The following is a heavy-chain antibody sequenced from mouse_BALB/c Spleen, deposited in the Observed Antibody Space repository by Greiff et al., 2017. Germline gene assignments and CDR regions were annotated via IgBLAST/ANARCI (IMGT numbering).Heavy chain of an antibody. D-gene: IGHD2-4*01. CDR3: ASYYDYDWFAY. CDR1: GFNIKDTY. J-gene: IGHJ3*01. CDR2: IDPANGNT. Sequence: QLKESGAELVKPGASVKLSCTASGFNIKDTYMHWVKQRPEQGLEWIGRIDPANGNTKYDPKFQGKATITADTSSNTAYLQLSSLTSEDTAVYYCASYYDYDWFAYWGQGTLVTVSA. V-gene: IGHV14-3*02.